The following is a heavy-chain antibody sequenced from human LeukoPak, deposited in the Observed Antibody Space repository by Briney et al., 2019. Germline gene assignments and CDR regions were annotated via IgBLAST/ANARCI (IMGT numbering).Heavy chain of an antibody. V-gene: IGHV4-61*01. CDR1: GGSISSSSYY. J-gene: IGHJ4*02. D-gene: IGHD4-17*01. Sequence: SETLSLTCTVSGGSISSSSYYWSWIRQPPGKGLEWIGYIYYSGSTNYNPSLKSRVTILVDTSKNQFSLKLSSVTAADTAVYYCARGFTQPGLDDYGDFYFDYWGQGTLVTVSS. CDR2: IYYSGST. CDR3: ARGFTQPGLDDYGDFYFDY.